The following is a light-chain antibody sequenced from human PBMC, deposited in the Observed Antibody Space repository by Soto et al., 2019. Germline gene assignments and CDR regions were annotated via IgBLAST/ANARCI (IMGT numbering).Light chain of an antibody. J-gene: IGKJ1*01. CDR2: KAS. Sequence: DIHMAQSPSTLSASVGDRVTITCRASQSISGWLAWYQQKPGKATKILIYKASSLESGVPSRFSGSGSGTEFTLTISSLQPDDFATYYCQQYNSYSFGQGTKVDI. CDR3: QQYNSYS. V-gene: IGKV1-5*03. CDR1: QSISGW.